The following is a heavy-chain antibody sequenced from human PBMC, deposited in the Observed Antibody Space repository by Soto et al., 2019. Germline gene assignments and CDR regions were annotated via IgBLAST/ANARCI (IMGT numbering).Heavy chain of an antibody. V-gene: IGHV3-23*01. Sequence: EVQLLESGGGLVQPGGSLRLSCAASGFTFSSYAMSWVRQAPGRGLEWVTDISGSGAGTFYADSVKGRFTISRDNSKKMLFLQMNSLRAEDTAVYYCAKEGGYNIPYSTADYWGQGTLVTVSS. CDR2: ISGSGAGT. CDR3: AKEGGYNIPYSTADY. CDR1: GFTFSSYA. D-gene: IGHD5-12*01. J-gene: IGHJ4*02.